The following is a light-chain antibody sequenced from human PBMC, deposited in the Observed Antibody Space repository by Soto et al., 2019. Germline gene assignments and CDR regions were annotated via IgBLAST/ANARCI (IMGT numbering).Light chain of an antibody. CDR1: QRISSW. J-gene: IGKJ5*01. CDR3: QQANSFPSIT. V-gene: IGKV1-12*02. CDR2: AAS. Sequence: DIQMTQSPSPLSASVGDTVTITCRASQRISSWLAWYQQKPGKAPKLLIYAASSLQSGVPSRFSGSGSGTDFTLTISSLQPEDFATYYCQQANSFPSITFGQGTRLEIK.